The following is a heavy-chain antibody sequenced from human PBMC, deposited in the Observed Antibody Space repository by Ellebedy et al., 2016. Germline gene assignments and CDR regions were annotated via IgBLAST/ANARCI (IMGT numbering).Heavy chain of an antibody. CDR3: ARDGGWDEEFHDALDM. V-gene: IGHV3-23*01. Sequence: GESLKISCTASGFTFTNHAMSWVRQAPGRGLEWVSFITARGQNAYYADSVKGRFTISRDNSKNTLYVQMNSLGGDDTAMYYCARDGGWDEEFHDALDMWGHGTMVTVSS. CDR1: GFTFTNHA. CDR2: ITARGQNA. J-gene: IGHJ3*02. D-gene: IGHD3-16*01.